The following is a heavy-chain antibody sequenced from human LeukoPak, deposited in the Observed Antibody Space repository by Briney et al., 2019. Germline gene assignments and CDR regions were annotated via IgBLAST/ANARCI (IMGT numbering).Heavy chain of an antibody. CDR2: IYHSGST. V-gene: IGHV4-30-2*01. CDR3: ARGKGYSGYDFAFDI. J-gene: IGHJ3*02. CDR1: GGSISSGGYS. Sequence: SETLSLTCAVSGGSISSGGYSWSWIRQPPGKGLEWIGDIYHSGSTYYNPSLKSRVTISVDRSKNQFSLKLSSVTAADTAVYYCARGKGYSGYDFAFDIWGQGTMVTVSS. D-gene: IGHD5-12*01.